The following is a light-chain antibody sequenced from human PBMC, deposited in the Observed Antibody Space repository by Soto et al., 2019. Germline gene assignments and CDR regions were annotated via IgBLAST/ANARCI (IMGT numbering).Light chain of an antibody. Sequence: EIVMTQSPPSLTVTPGEPASISCRSSQRLLHSNGNNFLEWYLQKPGQSPQPLIYLGSNRASGVPDRVSGSAAGTDFTLKISRVEAEDVGVYYCMQALQTPYTFGQGTKLEIK. CDR3: MQALQTPYT. V-gene: IGKV2-28*01. J-gene: IGKJ2*01. CDR2: LGS. CDR1: QRLLHSNGNNF.